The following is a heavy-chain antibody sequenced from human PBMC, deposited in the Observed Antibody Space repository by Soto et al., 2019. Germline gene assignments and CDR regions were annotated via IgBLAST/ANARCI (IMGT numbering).Heavy chain of an antibody. CDR3: ARDVLTAVAGSVNWFDS. J-gene: IGHJ5*01. V-gene: IGHV3-33*01. D-gene: IGHD6-19*01. Sequence: QVQLVESGGGVVQSGRSLTLSCAASGFSLRTYGMHWLRRAPGKGLEWVAFIWYDGTKKFYANSVKGRSTISKDNSNNSLYLQMSGLRAEDTAVYYCARDVLTAVAGSVNWFDSWGQGTLVTVSS. CDR1: GFSLRTYG. CDR2: IWYDGTKK.